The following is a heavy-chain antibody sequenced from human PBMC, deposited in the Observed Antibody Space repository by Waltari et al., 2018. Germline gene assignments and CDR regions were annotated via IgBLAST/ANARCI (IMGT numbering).Heavy chain of an antibody. CDR3: ARVGDEFDY. CDR1: GFPFSSYS. V-gene: IGHV3-21*01. Sequence: VQLVESGGGLVKTGGSLRLSGAASGFPFSSYSMNWVRQAPGKGLEWVSSISSSSSYIFYADSVKGRFTISRDNAKNSLYLQMNSLRAEDTAVYYCARVGDEFDYWGQGTLVTVSS. D-gene: IGHD3-16*01. CDR2: ISSSSSYI. J-gene: IGHJ4*02.